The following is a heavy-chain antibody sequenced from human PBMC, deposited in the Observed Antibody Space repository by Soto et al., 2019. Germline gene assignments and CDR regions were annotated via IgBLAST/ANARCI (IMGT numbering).Heavy chain of an antibody. J-gene: IGHJ5*02. V-gene: IGHV4-34*01. CDR2: INPSRST. CDR1: GGSVSGYY. D-gene: IGHD5-12*01. CDR3: ARRGRYSGYDTRQFDR. Sequence: SAPLSLTGAVYGGSVSGYYCRWIPPPPGMGLERIEEINPSRSTNYNPSLMSRVTISVVTSKNQLYLKLSSVTAADTAVYYCARRGRYSGYDTRQFDRWGQGTLVT.